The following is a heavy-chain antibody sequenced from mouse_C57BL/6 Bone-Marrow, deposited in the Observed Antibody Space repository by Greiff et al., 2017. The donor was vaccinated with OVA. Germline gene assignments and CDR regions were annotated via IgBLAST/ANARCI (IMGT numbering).Heavy chain of an antibody. Sequence: VHVKQSGPELVKPGASVKISCKASGYSFTGYYMNWVKQSPEKSLEWIGEINPSTGGTTYNQKFKAKATLTVDKSSSTAYMQLKSLTSEDSAVYYCAREEAWYFDVWGTGTTVTVSS. CDR2: INPSTGGT. CDR1: GYSFTGYY. D-gene: IGHD6-1*01. CDR3: AREEAWYFDV. J-gene: IGHJ1*03. V-gene: IGHV1-42*01.